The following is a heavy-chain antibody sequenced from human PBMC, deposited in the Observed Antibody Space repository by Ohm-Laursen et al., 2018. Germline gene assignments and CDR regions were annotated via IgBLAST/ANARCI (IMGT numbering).Heavy chain of an antibody. Sequence: SVKVSCKTSGYTFTNYYLYWVRQAPGQGLEWMGIINPSGGSTTYAQKFQDRVAMTRDTSTSTVYMELSSLRSDDTAVYYCARAQPDYGYYFDYWGQGTLVTVSS. V-gene: IGHV1-46*01. CDR3: ARAQPDYGYYFDY. CDR1: GYTFTNYY. CDR2: INPSGGST. J-gene: IGHJ4*02. D-gene: IGHD3-10*01.